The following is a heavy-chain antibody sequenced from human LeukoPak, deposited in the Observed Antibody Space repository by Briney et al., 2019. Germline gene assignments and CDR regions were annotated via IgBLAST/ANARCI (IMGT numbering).Heavy chain of an antibody. D-gene: IGHD2-2*01. Sequence: GGSLRLSCAASGFTLSTYWMSWVRQAPGEGLEWVANIKQDGSETYYLDSVKGRFTISRDNSKNTVYLQMNSLRAEDTAIYYCANRRCTSSSCYLEYWGQGTLVTVSS. CDR1: GFTLSTYW. CDR2: IKQDGSET. CDR3: ANRRCTSSSCYLEY. V-gene: IGHV3-7*03. J-gene: IGHJ4*02.